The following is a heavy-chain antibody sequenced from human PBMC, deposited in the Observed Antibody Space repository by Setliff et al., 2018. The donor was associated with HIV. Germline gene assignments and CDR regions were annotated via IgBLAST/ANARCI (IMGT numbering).Heavy chain of an antibody. D-gene: IGHD3-22*01. J-gene: IGHJ6*03. CDR2: INPNSGGT. CDR3: ARGMDDSSGYYYGYYDYYMDV. Sequence: GASVKVSCKASRYTFTGYYMHWVRQAPGRGLEWMGWINPNSGGTNYAQKFQGRVTMTRDTSISTAYMELSRLRSDDTAVYYCARGMDDSSGYYYGYYDYYMDVWGKGTTVTVSS. CDR1: RYTFTGYY. V-gene: IGHV1-2*02.